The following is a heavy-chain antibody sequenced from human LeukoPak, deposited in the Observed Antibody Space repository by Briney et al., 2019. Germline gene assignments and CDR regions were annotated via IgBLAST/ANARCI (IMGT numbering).Heavy chain of an antibody. CDR3: ARGPRNDP. CDR2: VHPNSGNT. J-gene: IGHJ5*02. Sequence: GASVTVSCKTSGYPFTTWEINWVRQAAGQGVEWMGWVHPNSGNTAYAQKFQGRVTITRDTSISTAYMELSGLRSDDTAVYFCARGPRNDPWGQGTLVTVSS. D-gene: IGHD1-14*01. V-gene: IGHV1-8*01. CDR1: GYPFTTWE.